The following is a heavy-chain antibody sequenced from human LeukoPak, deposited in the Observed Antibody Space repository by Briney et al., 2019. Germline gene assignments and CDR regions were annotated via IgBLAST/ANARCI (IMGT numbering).Heavy chain of an antibody. J-gene: IGHJ4*02. V-gene: IGHV3-23*01. CDR3: ARAGLDSSGQHPHDY. CDR2: ISGSGGST. Sequence: YPGGSLRLSCAASGFTFSSYAMSWVRQAPGKGLEWVSAISGSGGSTYYADSVKGRFTISRDNSKNTLSLQMNSLRVEDTAVYYCARAGLDSSGQHPHDYWGQGTLVTVSS. CDR1: GFTFSSYA. D-gene: IGHD3-22*01.